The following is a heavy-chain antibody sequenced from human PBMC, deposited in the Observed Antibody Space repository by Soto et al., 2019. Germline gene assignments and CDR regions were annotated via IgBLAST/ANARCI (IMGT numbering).Heavy chain of an antibody. Sequence: SETLSLTCTVSGGSISSGGYYWSWIRQHPGKGLEWIGYIYYSGSTYYNPSLESRVTISVDTSKNQFSLKLSSVTAADTAVYYCARDPSYYYDSSGYPYWGQGTLVTVSS. J-gene: IGHJ4*02. CDR1: GGSISSGGYY. V-gene: IGHV4-31*03. CDR3: ARDPSYYYDSSGYPY. D-gene: IGHD3-22*01. CDR2: IYYSGST.